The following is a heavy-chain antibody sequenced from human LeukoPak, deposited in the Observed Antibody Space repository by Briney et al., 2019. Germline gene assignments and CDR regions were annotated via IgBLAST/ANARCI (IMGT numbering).Heavy chain of an antibody. CDR2: IIPIFGTA. CDR1: GGTFSSYA. V-gene: IGHV1-69*05. D-gene: IGHD5-24*01. CDR3: ASPSSALRDGYNPRPFDY. J-gene: IGHJ4*02. Sequence: GSSVKVSCKASGGTFSSYAISWVRQAPGQGLEWMGGIIPIFGTANYAQKFQGRVTITTDESTSTAYMELSSLRSEDTAVYYCASPSSALRDGYNPRPFDYWGQGTLVTVSS.